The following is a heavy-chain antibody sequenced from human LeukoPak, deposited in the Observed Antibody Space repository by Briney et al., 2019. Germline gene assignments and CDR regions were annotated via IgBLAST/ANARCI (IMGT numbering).Heavy chain of an antibody. Sequence: GASVKVSCKVSGDNLSELTVHWVRQAPGKGVEWIGGFDPEEGERLYAQKFEGRVTMTEDTSTDTAYMQSTSLRSEDTAVYYCATFCVYDLLECFDYWGQGTLVTVSS. CDR2: FDPEEGER. CDR3: ATFCVYDLLECFDY. D-gene: IGHD5/OR15-5a*01. V-gene: IGHV1-24*01. J-gene: IGHJ4*02. CDR1: GDNLSELT.